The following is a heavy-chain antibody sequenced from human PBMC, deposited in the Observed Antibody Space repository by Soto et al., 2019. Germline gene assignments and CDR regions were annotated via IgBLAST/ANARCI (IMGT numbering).Heavy chain of an antibody. CDR3: SHGEGQFFDH. J-gene: IGHJ4*02. CDR2: ISNGGTT. CDR1: GFSFSNAW. V-gene: IGHV3-15*07. D-gene: IGHD3-10*01. Sequence: EVQLVESGGGLLKPGESLRLSCAASGFSFSNAWTNWVRQAPGKGLEWVGRISNGGTTDYAAPVKGRFTISRDNSKNTLYLQMDSLKTEDTAVYYCSHGEGQFFDHWGQGTMVTVSS.